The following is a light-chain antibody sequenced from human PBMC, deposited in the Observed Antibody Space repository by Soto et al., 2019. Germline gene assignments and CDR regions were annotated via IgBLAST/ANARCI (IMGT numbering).Light chain of an antibody. CDR2: GAS. V-gene: IGKV3-20*01. Sequence: EIVLTQSPGTLSLSPGERATLSCRASQSVSSSYLAWYQQKPGQAPRLLIYGASFRATGIPDRFCGSGSGTDFTLTISRLEPEDCAVYYCQQYGSSPGTFGQGTKVEIK. J-gene: IGKJ1*01. CDR3: QQYGSSPGT. CDR1: QSVSSSY.